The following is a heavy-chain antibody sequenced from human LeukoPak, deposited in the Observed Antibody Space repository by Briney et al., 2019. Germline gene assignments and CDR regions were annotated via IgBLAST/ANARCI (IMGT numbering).Heavy chain of an antibody. J-gene: IGHJ4*02. D-gene: IGHD1-26*01. V-gene: IGHV3-11*01. CDR1: GFSFSDFY. Sequence: PGGSMRLSCAASGFSFSDFYMSWIRQAPGMGLEWISYIGTRSNPIYYADSVKGRFTISRDDAKNSLYLQMNSLRDEDTAVYFCAREARGSGRDFDYWGQGILVTVSS. CDR2: IGTRSNPI. CDR3: AREARGSGRDFDY.